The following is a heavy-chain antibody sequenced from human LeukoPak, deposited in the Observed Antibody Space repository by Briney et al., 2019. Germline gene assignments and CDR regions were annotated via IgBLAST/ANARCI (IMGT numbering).Heavy chain of an antibody. V-gene: IGHV4-39*01. CDR2: IYYSGST. CDR3: ARHAPITNFGVVTVFDY. Sequence: SETLSLTCTVSGGSISSSSYYWGWIRQPPGKGLEWIGSIYYSGSTYYNPSLKSRVTISVDTSKNQFSLKLSSVTAADTAVYYCARHAPITNFGVVTVFDYWGQGTLVTVSS. D-gene: IGHD3-3*01. CDR1: GGSISSSSYY. J-gene: IGHJ4*02.